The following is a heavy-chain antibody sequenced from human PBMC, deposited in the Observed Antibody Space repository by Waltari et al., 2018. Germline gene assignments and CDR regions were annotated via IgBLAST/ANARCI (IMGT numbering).Heavy chain of an antibody. Sequence: EVQLVESGGGLAQPGGSRRLSCAASGFTVSRNYLSWVRQAPGKGLEWVSVIYSGGSTYYADSVKGRFTISRHNSKNTLYLQMNSLRAEDTAVYYCARDYPAFDYWGQGTLVTVSS. CDR3: ARDYPAFDY. CDR2: IYSGGST. D-gene: IGHD2-2*01. J-gene: IGHJ4*02. V-gene: IGHV3-53*04. CDR1: GFTVSRNY.